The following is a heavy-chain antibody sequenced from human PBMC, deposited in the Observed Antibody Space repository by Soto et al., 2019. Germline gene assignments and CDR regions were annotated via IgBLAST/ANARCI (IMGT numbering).Heavy chain of an antibody. D-gene: IGHD2-2*01. J-gene: IGHJ4*01. Sequence: GPLRPSSAAPGITVNSYAMNWVRQAPGKGLAWVSAIGTDGNTYYANSVKGRFTISRDNSRTTLYLQMNSLQVEDTALYYCVRKYPGTRPFDYWGQGTLVTVSS. CDR2: IGTDGNT. CDR1: GITVNSYA. CDR3: VRKYPGTRPFDY. V-gene: IGHV3-23*01.